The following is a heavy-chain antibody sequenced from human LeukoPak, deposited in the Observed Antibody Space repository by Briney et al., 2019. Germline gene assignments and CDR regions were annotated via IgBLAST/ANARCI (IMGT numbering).Heavy chain of an antibody. D-gene: IGHD1-26*01. V-gene: IGHV3-30*04. CDR3: AKLVGGTTFDY. CDR2: ISYDGSNK. CDR1: GFTFSNYA. J-gene: IGHJ4*02. Sequence: GGSLRLSCAASGFTFSNYAIHWVRQAPGKGLEWVAIISYDGSNKYYADSVKGRFTISRDNSKNTLYLQMNSLRAEGTAVYYCAKLVGGTTFDYWGQGTLVTVSS.